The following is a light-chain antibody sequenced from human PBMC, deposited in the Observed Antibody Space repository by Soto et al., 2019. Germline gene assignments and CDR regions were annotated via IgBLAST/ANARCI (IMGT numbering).Light chain of an antibody. Sequence: EIVLTQSPATLSLSPGERAALSCRASQGVGRFLAWYQQKPGQAPRLLIYDASNRATGIPARFSGSGSVTDFTLASDNLEPEEFAVYYCQQRGGWPLTFGGGTKVEIK. CDR2: DAS. CDR3: QQRGGWPLT. V-gene: IGKV3-11*01. CDR1: QGVGRF. J-gene: IGKJ4*01.